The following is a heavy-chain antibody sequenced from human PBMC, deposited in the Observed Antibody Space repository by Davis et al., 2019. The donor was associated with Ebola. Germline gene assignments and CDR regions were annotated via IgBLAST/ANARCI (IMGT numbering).Heavy chain of an antibody. Sequence: GESLKISCAASGFTFSSYWMSWVRQAPGKGLEWVANIKQDGSEKYYVDSVKGRFTISRDNAKNSLYLQMNSLRAEDTAVYYCAKDDWSGYYHYFEYWGQGTLVTVSS. CDR3: AKDDWSGYYHYFEY. CDR1: GFTFSSYW. J-gene: IGHJ4*02. CDR2: IKQDGSEK. V-gene: IGHV3-7*03. D-gene: IGHD3-3*01.